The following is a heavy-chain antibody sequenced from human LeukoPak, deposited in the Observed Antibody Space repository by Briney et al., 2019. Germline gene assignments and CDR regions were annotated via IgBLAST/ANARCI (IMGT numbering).Heavy chain of an antibody. D-gene: IGHD6-19*01. Sequence: GASVKVSCKASGYTFTGYYMHWVRQAPGQGLERMGWINPNSGGKNYAQKFQGRVTMTRDTSISTAYMELSRLRSDDTAVYYCARDLSSGWFLAYWGQGTLVTVSS. V-gene: IGHV1-2*02. CDR2: INPNSGGK. CDR3: ARDLSSGWFLAY. CDR1: GYTFTGYY. J-gene: IGHJ4*02.